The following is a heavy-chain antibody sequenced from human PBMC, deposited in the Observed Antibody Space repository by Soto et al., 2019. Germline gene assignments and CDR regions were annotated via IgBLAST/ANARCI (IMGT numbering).Heavy chain of an antibody. CDR3: ARSLLGDYYDSDGLDN. D-gene: IGHD3-22*01. Sequence: QVQLVQSGTEVKKPGSSVTVSCKASGGPYSKYSISWVRQAPGQGLEWMGRIIPIFDITNYAKKFQGRVTITADKSTSTVYMDLSSLISEDTAVYYCARSLLGDYYDSDGLDNWGQGTLVTVSS. CDR1: GGPYSKYS. J-gene: IGHJ4*02. V-gene: IGHV1-69*02. CDR2: IIPIFDIT.